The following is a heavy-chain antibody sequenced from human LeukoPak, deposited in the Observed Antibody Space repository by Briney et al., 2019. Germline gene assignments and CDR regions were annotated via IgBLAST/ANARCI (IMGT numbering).Heavy chain of an antibody. J-gene: IGHJ4*02. CDR3: ARLYGSYLIYFDY. V-gene: IGHV4-34*01. Sequence: SETLSLTCAVYGGSFSVYYWSWIRQPPGKGLEWIGSIYYSGSTYYNPSLKSRVTISVDTSKNQFSLKLSSVTAADTAVYYCARLYGSYLIYFDYWGQGTLVTVSS. CDR2: IYYSGST. D-gene: IGHD1-26*01. CDR1: GGSFSVYY.